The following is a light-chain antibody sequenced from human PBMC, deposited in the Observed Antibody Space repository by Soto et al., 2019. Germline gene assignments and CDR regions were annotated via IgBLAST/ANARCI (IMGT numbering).Light chain of an antibody. CDR1: QSISSW. V-gene: IGKV1-5*03. J-gene: IGKJ4*01. CDR2: KAS. CDR3: QQYNSSPLT. Sequence: DIQMTQSPSTLSASVGDRVTITCRASQSISSWLAWYQQRPGKAPKLLIYKASTLESGVPSRFSGSGSGTEFTLSISSLQPDDFATYYCQQYNSSPLTFGGGTKVEI.